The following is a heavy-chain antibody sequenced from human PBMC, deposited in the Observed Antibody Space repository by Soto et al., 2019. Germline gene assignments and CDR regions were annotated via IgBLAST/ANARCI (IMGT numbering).Heavy chain of an antibody. CDR3: ARHNPTSGVFGIVISLRY. Sequence: LQLQESGPGLVKPSETLSLTCTVSGDSISSSSYYWGWIRQPPGKGLEWVGSISYSDSPYYNPSLKSRVTISVDSSKNQFSLKLSSVTAADTAMYYCARHNPTSGVFGIVISLRYGGQGTLVTVSS. CDR2: ISYSDSP. J-gene: IGHJ4*02. D-gene: IGHD3-3*01. CDR1: GDSISSSSYY. V-gene: IGHV4-39*01.